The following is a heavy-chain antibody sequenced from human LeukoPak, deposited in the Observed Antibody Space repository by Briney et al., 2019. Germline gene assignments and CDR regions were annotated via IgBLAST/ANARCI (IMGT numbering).Heavy chain of an antibody. CDR2: ISGSGGST. V-gene: IGHV3-23*01. D-gene: IGHD4/OR15-4a*01. CDR3: AKDESYGANHLGYFDL. Sequence: QPGGSLMLSCAASGFIFSRYALRWVRQAPGKGLEWVSAISGSGGSTYYASSVKGRFTISRDNSKNTLFLQVNSLRADDTAIYYCAKDESYGANHLGYFDLWGRGSLVTVSS. CDR1: GFIFSRYA. J-gene: IGHJ2*01.